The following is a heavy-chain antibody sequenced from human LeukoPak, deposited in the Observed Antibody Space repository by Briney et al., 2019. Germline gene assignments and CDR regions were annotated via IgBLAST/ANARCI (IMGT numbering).Heavy chain of an antibody. Sequence: SETLSLTCTVSGYSISSGYYWSWIRQPPGKGLEWIGFIFYSGTTNYNPSLKSRVTISVDTSKNQFSLKLSSVTAADTAVYYCARGGWNKFDYWGQGTLVTVSS. CDR2: IFYSGTT. V-gene: IGHV4-61*01. CDR1: GYSISSGYY. J-gene: IGHJ4*02. CDR3: ARGGWNKFDY. D-gene: IGHD3-22*01.